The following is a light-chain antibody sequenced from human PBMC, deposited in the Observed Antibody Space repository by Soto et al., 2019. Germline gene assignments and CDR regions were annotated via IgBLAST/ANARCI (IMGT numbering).Light chain of an antibody. CDR2: GAS. V-gene: IGKV3-15*01. J-gene: IGKJ4*01. CDR1: QAIRSS. Sequence: VMTQSPSTLSVSPGERATLSCRASQAIRSSLAWYQQKPGQAPRLPIYGASIRATGVPATFSGIGSGTEFTLCRSSLQSEHLGVYYCQQDSSWPLTFGGGTKVDIK. CDR3: QQDSSWPLT.